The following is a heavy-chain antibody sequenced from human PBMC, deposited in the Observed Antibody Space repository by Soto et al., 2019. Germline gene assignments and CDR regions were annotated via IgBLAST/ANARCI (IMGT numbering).Heavy chain of an antibody. D-gene: IGHD2-15*01. CDR1: GGSISSGGYY. V-gene: IGHV4-30-2*01. CDR3: ARAVVTKYDY. CDR2: IYYSGST. J-gene: IGHJ4*02. Sequence: SETLSLTCTVSGGSISSGGYYWSWIRQHPGKGLEWIGYIYYSGSTYYNPSLKSRVTISVDRSKNQFSLKLSSVTAADTAVYYCARAVVTKYDYWGQGTLVTVSS.